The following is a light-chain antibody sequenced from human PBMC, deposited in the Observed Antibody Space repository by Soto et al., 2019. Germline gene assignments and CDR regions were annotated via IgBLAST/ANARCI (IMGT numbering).Light chain of an antibody. Sequence: EIVLTQSPGTLSLSPGERATLSCRASQSVSSNYLAWYQQKPGQAPRLLTFGAYSRATGIQDRFSASGSGTDFTLTISRLEPEDFAVYYCKQYGTSPWTFGQGTKVDIK. V-gene: IGKV3-20*01. CDR1: QSVSSNY. J-gene: IGKJ1*01. CDR3: KQYGTSPWT. CDR2: GAY.